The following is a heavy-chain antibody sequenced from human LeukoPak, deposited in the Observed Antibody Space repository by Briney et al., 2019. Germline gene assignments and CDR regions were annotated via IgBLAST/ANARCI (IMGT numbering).Heavy chain of an antibody. J-gene: IGHJ4*02. CDR2: ISYDGSNK. Sequence: GGSLRLSCAASVFTFSSYSMHWVRQAPCKGLEWVAVISYDGSNKYYADSVKGRFTISRDNSKNTLYLQMNSLRAEDTAVYYCARASSGWYYPADYWGQGTLVTVSS. CDR1: VFTFSSYS. CDR3: ARASSGWYYPADY. D-gene: IGHD6-19*01. V-gene: IGHV3-30-3*01.